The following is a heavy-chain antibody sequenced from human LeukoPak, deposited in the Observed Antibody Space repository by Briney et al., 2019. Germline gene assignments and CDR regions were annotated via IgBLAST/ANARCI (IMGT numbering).Heavy chain of an antibody. V-gene: IGHV3-23*01. D-gene: IGHD7-27*01. CDR1: GFTFSSYT. Sequence: GGSLRLSCAASGFTFSSYTMSWVRQAPGKGLKRGSIITTSDSITCYADSVNGGLTVLRDNSKNTLFLQMNRLRAEDTAVYYCAKDGGLWVSAHWGDSWGRGTLVTVSS. J-gene: IGHJ4*02. CDR2: ITTSDSIT. CDR3: AKDGGLWVSAHWGDS.